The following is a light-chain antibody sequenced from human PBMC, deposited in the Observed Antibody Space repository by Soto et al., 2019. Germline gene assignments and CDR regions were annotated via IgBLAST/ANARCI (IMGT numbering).Light chain of an antibody. V-gene: IGKV3-20*01. CDR3: QQYGSSPRT. CDR2: GAS. J-gene: IGKJ2*01. Sequence: EIVLTQSPGTLSLTLGERASLSCRASQSVSGSYLAWYQQKPGQAPRLLIYGASSRATGIPDRFSGSGSGTDFTLTISRLEPEDFAVYYCQQYGSSPRTFGQGTKLEIK. CDR1: QSVSGSY.